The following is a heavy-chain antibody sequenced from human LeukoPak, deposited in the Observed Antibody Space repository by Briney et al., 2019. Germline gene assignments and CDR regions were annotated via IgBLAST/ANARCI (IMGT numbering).Heavy chain of an antibody. V-gene: IGHV4-34*01. CDR2: INHSGST. CDR3: ARERSDYDFWSGYLYYFDY. CDR1: GGSFSGYY. J-gene: IGHJ4*02. Sequence: SETLSLTCAVYGGSFSGYYWSWIRQPPGKGLEWIGEINHSGSTNYNPSLKSRVTISVDTSKNQFSLKLSSVTAADTAVYYCARERSDYDFWSGYLYYFDYWGQGTLVTVSS. D-gene: IGHD3-3*01.